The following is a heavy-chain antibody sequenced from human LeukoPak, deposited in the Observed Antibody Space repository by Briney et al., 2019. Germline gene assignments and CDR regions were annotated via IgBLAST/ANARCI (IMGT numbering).Heavy chain of an antibody. D-gene: IGHD2-15*01. Sequence: ASVKVSCKASGYTFTSYDINWLRQATGQGLEWMGWMNPNSGNTGYAQKFQGRVTMTRNTSISTAYMELSSLRSEDTAVYYCARDQDIVVVVAALRQREMGGFDPWGQGTLVTVSS. J-gene: IGHJ5*02. CDR2: MNPNSGNT. V-gene: IGHV1-8*01. CDR1: GYTFTSYD. CDR3: ARDQDIVVVVAALRQREMGGFDP.